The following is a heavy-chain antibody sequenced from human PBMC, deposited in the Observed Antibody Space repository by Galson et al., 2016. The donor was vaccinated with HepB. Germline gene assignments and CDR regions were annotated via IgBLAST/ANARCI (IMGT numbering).Heavy chain of an antibody. Sequence: SLRLSCAASGFTFSRYWMTWVRQAPGKGLEWVANIKEDGSEKYYVDSVKGRFTLSRDNAKKSLYLQLNSLRAEDTAVYYCALLTGLSHSYRDMDFWGQGTTVTVSS. J-gene: IGHJ6*02. D-gene: IGHD3-16*01. CDR3: ALLTGLSHSYRDMDF. V-gene: IGHV3-7*05. CDR2: IKEDGSEK. CDR1: GFTFSRYW.